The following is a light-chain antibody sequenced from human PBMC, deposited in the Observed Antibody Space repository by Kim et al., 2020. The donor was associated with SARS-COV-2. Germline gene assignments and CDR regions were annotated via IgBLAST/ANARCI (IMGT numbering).Light chain of an antibody. CDR3: QKYDSAPWT. V-gene: IGKV1-27*01. CDR2: SAS. CDR1: QDIGNY. Sequence: ASLGDWVTITCRATQDIGNYLAWYQQKPGEPPKLLIYSASTLQSGVPSRFGGRGSGTDFTLTISSLQPEDVATYYCQKYDSAPWTFGQGTKVDIK. J-gene: IGKJ1*01.